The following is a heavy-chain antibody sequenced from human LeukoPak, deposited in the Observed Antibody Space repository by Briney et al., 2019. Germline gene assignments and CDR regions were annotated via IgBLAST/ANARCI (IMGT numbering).Heavy chain of an antibody. CDR1: GFTVSSNY. J-gene: IGHJ6*03. V-gene: IGHV3-53*01. D-gene: IGHD3-22*01. Sequence: GGSLRLSCAASGFTVSSNYMNWVRQAPGKGLEWVSVIYSGGSTYYADSVKGRFTISRDNSKNTLYLQMNSLRAEDTAVYYCARDRRDSSGYYYYYYYMDVWGKGTTVTISS. CDR2: IYSGGST. CDR3: ARDRRDSSGYYYYYYYMDV.